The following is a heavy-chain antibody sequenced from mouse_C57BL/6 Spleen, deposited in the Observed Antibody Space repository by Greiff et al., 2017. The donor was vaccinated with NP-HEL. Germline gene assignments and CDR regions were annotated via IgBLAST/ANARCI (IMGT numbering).Heavy chain of an antibody. Sequence: QVQLQQPGAELVKPGASVMLSCKASGYTLTSYWMHWVKQRPGQGLEWIGMIHPNSGSTNYNEKFKSKATLTVDKSSSTAYMQISSLTSEDSAVYYCAREWMLTVAPFAYWGQGTLVTVSA. CDR2: IHPNSGST. CDR3: AREWMLTVAPFAY. J-gene: IGHJ3*01. CDR1: GYTLTSYW. V-gene: IGHV1-64*01. D-gene: IGHD2-1*01.